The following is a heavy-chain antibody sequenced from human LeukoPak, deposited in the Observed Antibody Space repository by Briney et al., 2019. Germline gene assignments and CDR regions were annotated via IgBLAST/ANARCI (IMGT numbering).Heavy chain of an antibody. J-gene: IGHJ5*02. Sequence: ASVKVSCKASGYHFTGYQVHWVRQAPGQGLEWMERISTDSGDINNAPKFQGRVTMTRDTSINTAYMELSRLTSDDAAVYYCAGLGSTVEGRIDPWGQGTPVTVSS. D-gene: IGHD5/OR15-5a*01. CDR3: AGLGSTVEGRIDP. V-gene: IGHV1-2*02. CDR1: GYHFTGYQ. CDR2: ISTDSGDI.